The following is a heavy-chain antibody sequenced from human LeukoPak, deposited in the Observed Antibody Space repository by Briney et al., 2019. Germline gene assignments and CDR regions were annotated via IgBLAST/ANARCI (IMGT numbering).Heavy chain of an antibody. V-gene: IGHV3-23*01. Sequence: GGSLRLSCAASGFTFSSYAMSWVRQAPGKGLEWVSAISGSGGSTYYADSVKGRFTISRDNSKNTLYLQMNSLRAEDTAVYYCAKDNSWYYDILTGYYNWGQGTLVTVSS. CDR1: GFTFSSYA. D-gene: IGHD3-9*01. CDR2: ISGSGGST. J-gene: IGHJ4*02. CDR3: AKDNSWYYDILTGYYN.